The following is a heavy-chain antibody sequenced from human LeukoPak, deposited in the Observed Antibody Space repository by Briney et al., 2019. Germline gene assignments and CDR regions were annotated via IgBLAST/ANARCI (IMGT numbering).Heavy chain of an antibody. CDR1: GYTFTSYD. J-gene: IGHJ6*03. D-gene: IGHD6-19*01. CDR3: ARSIAVAGTGGRYYYMDV. V-gene: IGHV1-8*03. Sequence: ASVKVSCKASGYTFTSYDINWVRQATGQGLEWMGWMNPNSGNTAYAQKFQGRVTITRNTSISTAYMELSSLRSDDTAVYYCARSIAVAGTGGRYYYMDVWGKGTTVTVSS. CDR2: MNPNSGNT.